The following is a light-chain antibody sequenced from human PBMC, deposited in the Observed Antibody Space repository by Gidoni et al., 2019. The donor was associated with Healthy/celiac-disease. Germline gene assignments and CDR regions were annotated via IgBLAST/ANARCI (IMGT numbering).Light chain of an antibody. CDR1: QSVLYSSNNKNY. V-gene: IGKV4-1*01. CDR2: WAS. CDR3: QQYYSTPQT. J-gene: IGKJ1*01. Sequence: DIVMTQSPDSLVVSLGERATINCKSSQSVLYSSNNKNYLAWYQQKVGQPPKLLIYWASTRESGVPDRFSGSGSWTDFTLTISSLQAEDVAVYYCQQYYSTPQTFGQGTKVEIK.